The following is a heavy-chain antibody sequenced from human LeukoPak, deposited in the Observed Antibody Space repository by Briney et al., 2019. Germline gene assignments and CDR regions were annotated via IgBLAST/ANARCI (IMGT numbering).Heavy chain of an antibody. D-gene: IGHD2-2*01. CDR1: GGSISSSNYY. V-gene: IGHV4-39*01. Sequence: KPSETLSLTCTVSGGSISSSNYYWGWIHQPPGKGLEWIGNIYYSGSTYYNPSLKSRVTISVDTSKNQFSLKLNSVTAADTPVYYCARSYCSSTSCYAGGYFQHWGRGTLVTVSS. CDR2: IYYSGST. J-gene: IGHJ1*01. CDR3: ARSYCSSTSCYAGGYFQH.